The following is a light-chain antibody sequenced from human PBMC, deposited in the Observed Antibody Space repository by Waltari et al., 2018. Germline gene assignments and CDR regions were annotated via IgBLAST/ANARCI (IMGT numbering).Light chain of an antibody. CDR1: KIATQS. CDR2: DDD. V-gene: IGLV3-21*02. Sequence: SYVLTQPPSVSVAPGQTARVTCGGNKIATQSVHGYQQKPGQAPVLVVYDDDDRPPGIPQRFSGSKPGNTATLTISRVEAGDEADYYCQVWDSNSDQEVFGGGTKLTVL. CDR3: QVWDSNSDQEV. J-gene: IGLJ3*02.